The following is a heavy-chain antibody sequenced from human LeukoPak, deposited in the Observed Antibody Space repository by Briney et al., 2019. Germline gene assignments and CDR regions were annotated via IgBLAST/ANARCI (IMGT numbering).Heavy chain of an antibody. CDR1: GFTFSSYA. D-gene: IGHD3-16*01. Sequence: PGGSLRLSCAASGFTFSSYAMSWVRQAPGKGLEWVSAISGSGGSTYYADSVKGRFTISRDNPKNTLYLQMNSLRAEDTAVYYCAGGALGRYYYYGMDVWAKGPRSPSP. CDR2: ISGSGGST. J-gene: IGHJ6*02. V-gene: IGHV3-23*01. CDR3: AGGALGRYYYYGMDV.